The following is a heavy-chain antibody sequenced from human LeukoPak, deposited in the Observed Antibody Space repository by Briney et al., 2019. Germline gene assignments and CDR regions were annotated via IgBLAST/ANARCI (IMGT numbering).Heavy chain of an antibody. V-gene: IGHV3-21*01. CDR1: GFTFSSYN. CDR3: AKGSGIQVWSSLDY. J-gene: IGHJ4*02. Sequence: GGSLRLSCAASGFTFSSYNVNWVRQAPGKGLEWVSSISSGGSYVYYADSVMGRFTISRDNAKSSLYLQMNTQRAEDTAVYYCAKGSGIQVWSSLDYWGQGTLVTVSS. D-gene: IGHD5-18*01. CDR2: ISSGGSYV.